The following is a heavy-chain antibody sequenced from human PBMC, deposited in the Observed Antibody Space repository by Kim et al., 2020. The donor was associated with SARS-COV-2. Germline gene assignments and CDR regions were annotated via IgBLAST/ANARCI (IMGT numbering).Heavy chain of an antibody. Sequence: GGSLRLSCVASGFNFGTFDMSWVRQAPGKGLKWVSVLKGQDDSTYYAESVKGRFTVSRDSASNTLYLPMNSLSSADPALYYCVKGALLASLGPGTLVTVS. V-gene: IGHV3-23*01. CDR2: LKGQDDST. CDR3: VKGALLAS. J-gene: IGHJ4*02. CDR1: GFNFGTFD.